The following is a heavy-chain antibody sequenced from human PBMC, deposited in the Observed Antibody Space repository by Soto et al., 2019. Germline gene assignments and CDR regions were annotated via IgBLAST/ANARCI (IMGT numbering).Heavy chain of an antibody. J-gene: IGHJ3*01. CDR1: GGSISSSSYY. D-gene: IGHD6-13*01. V-gene: IGHV4-39*01. Sequence: QLQLQESGPGLVKPSETLSLTCSVSGGSISSSSYYWGWLRQPPGKGLEWIGSIYYSGSTHYNPSLKSRVTISVDTSKNQFSLKLSSVTAADTAVYYCARHLAAGDAFDVWGQGTMVTVSS. CDR3: ARHLAAGDAFDV. CDR2: IYYSGST.